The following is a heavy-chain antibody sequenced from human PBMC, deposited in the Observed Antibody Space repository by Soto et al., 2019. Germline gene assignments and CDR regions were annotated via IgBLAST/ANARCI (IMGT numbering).Heavy chain of an antibody. CDR1: GGSISSYY. Sequence: SETLSLTCTVSGGSISSYYWSWIRQPPGKGLEWIGYIYYSGSTNYNPSLKSRVTISVDTSKNQFSLKLSSVTAADTAVYYCARSYHILTGYYYFDYWGQGTVV. CDR3: ARSYHILTGYYYFDY. D-gene: IGHD3-9*01. CDR2: IYYSGST. V-gene: IGHV4-59*01. J-gene: IGHJ4*02.